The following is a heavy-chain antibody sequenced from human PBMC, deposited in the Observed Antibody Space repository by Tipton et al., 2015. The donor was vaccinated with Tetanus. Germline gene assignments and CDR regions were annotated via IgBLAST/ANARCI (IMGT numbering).Heavy chain of an antibody. J-gene: IGHJ4*02. D-gene: IGHD3-10*01. CDR1: GFTFSNYK. V-gene: IGHV3-21*01. CDR3: ASGVPLDY. Sequence: SLRLSCVVSGFTFSNYKMNWVRQAPGKGLEWVSSISSTSSYIDYADSLKGRFIVSRDNAKNSMYLQINNLRDDDTAVYYCASGVPLDYWGQGTVVSVSS. CDR2: ISSTSSYI.